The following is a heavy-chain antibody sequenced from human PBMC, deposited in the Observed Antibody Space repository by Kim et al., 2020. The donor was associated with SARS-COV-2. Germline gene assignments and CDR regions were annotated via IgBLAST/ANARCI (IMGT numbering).Heavy chain of an antibody. J-gene: IGHJ6*03. CDR3: TRGSMVRGVIGYYMDV. Sequence: SVRGKFTISRDDSKNKAYMQMNSLKTEDTAVYYCTRGSMVRGVIGYYMDVWGKGTTVTVSS. V-gene: IGHV3-73*01. D-gene: IGHD3-10*01.